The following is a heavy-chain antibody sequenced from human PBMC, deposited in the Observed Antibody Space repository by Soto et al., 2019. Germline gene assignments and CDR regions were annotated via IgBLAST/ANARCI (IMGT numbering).Heavy chain of an antibody. CDR2: IYHSGST. D-gene: IGHD1-26*01. J-gene: IGHJ4*02. CDR1: GGSFSNSNW. Sequence: QVQLQESGPGLVKPSGTLSLTCGVFGGSFSNSNWWTWVRQPPGKGLEWIGDIYHSGSTNYNSSLLSRVTISLDKVNNQFSLKLTSVTAADTAVYYCAHRPIVGAAIWGQGTLVTVSS. CDR3: AHRPIVGAAI. V-gene: IGHV4-4*02.